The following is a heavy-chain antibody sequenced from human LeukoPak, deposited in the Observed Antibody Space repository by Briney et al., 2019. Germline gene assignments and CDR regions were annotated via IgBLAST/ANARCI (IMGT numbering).Heavy chain of an antibody. D-gene: IGHD3-3*01. V-gene: IGHV1-69*06. J-gene: IGHJ4*02. Sequence: ASVKVSCKASGGTFSSYAISWVRQAPGQGLEWMGGIIPIFGTANYAQKFQGRVTITADKSTSTAYMELSSLRSEDTAVYYCARMTVAREWYYFDYWGQGTLVTVSS. CDR2: IIPIFGTA. CDR1: GGTFSSYA. CDR3: ARMTVAREWYYFDY.